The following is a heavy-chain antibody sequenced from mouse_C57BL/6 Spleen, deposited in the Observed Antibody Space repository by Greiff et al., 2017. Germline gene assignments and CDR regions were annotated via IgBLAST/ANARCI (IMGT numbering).Heavy chain of an antibody. Sequence: QVQLQQPGAELVRPGSSVKLSCKASGYTFTSYWMHWVKQRPIQGLEWIGNIAPSDSETHYNQKFKDKATLTVDKSSSTAYMQLSSLTTEDSAVYDCARGGTTVVALDYWGQGTTLTVSS. J-gene: IGHJ2*01. CDR2: IAPSDSET. D-gene: IGHD1-1*01. CDR1: GYTFTSYW. CDR3: ARGGTTVVALDY. V-gene: IGHV1-52*01.